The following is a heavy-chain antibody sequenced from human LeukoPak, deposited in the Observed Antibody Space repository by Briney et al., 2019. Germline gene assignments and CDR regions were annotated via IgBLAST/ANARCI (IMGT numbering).Heavy chain of an antibody. J-gene: IGHJ4*02. CDR3: ASGGIYSQGFDY. D-gene: IGHD6-13*01. V-gene: IGHV3-21*01. Sequence: GGSLRLSRAASGFTFSGYSMNWVRQPPGKGREGASSISTTSDYKHYADSLQGRVDISRDNAKNSLYLQMNSLRAEDTAVYYCASGGIYSQGFDYWGQGSLVTVSS. CDR1: GFTFSGYS. CDR2: ISTTSDYK.